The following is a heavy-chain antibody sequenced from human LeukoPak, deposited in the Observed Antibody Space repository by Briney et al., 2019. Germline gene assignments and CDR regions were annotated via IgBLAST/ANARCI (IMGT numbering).Heavy chain of an antibody. D-gene: IGHD3-10*01. CDR3: VKSESGGSGAFDY. V-gene: IGHV3-64D*06. J-gene: IGHJ4*02. CDR1: GFTFSSYA. CDR2: ISSNGGST. Sequence: GGSLRLSCSASGFTFSSYAMHWVRQAPGKGLEYVSAISSNGGSTYHPDSVKGRFTISRDNSKNTLYLQMSSLRAEDTAVYYCVKSESGGSGAFDYWGQGTLVTVSS.